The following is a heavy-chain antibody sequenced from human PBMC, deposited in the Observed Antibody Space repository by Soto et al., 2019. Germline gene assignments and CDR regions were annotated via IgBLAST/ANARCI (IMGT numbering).Heavy chain of an antibody. CDR2: INHSGST. CDR1: CGSISGYY. D-gene: IGHD3-22*01. Sequence: SETQSHTCSFYCGSISGYYWSFIRKPPGNGLYCICGINHSGSTNCTPSLKSRVTISVDTSKNQFSLKLRSVTAADTAVYYCARGISMTVVVQGDAPDKYYFDSWGQGTLVTVSS. V-gene: IGHV4-34*01. CDR3: ARGISMTVVVQGDAPDKYYFDS. J-gene: IGHJ4*02.